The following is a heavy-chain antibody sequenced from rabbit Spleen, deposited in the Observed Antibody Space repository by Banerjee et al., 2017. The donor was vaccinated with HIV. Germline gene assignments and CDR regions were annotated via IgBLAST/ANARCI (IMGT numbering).Heavy chain of an antibody. Sequence: LEESGGGLVKPGGTLTLTCTVSGFSFSSNWICWVRQAPGKGLEWIACIDTNDGDTDYANWPKGRFTVSKTSSTTVTLQMTSLTAADTATYFCARNYVNAFDPWGQGTIVTV. D-gene: IGHD1-1*01. V-gene: IGHV1S45*01. J-gene: IGHJ2*01. CDR3: ARNYVNAFDP. CDR1: GFSFSSNW. CDR2: IDTNDGDT.